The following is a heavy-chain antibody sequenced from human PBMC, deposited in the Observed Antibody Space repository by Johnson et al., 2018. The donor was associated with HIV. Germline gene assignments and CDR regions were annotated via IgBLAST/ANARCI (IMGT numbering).Heavy chain of an antibody. CDR3: AKDSDAGDAFDI. J-gene: IGHJ3*02. CDR2: LWYDGSNK. V-gene: IGHV3-30*02. CDR1: GFTFSRYG. Sequence: VQLVESGGGVVQPGGSLRLSCAASGFTFSRYGMHWVRQAPGKGLEWVAFLWYDGSNKYYADSVEGRFTISRDTSKNTLYLQMNSLRAEDTAVYYCAKDSDAGDAFDIWCQGTMVTVSS.